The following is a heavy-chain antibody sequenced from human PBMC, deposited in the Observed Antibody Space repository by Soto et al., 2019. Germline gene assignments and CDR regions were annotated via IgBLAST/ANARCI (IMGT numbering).Heavy chain of an antibody. CDR2: INAGNGNT. CDR1: GYTFSTYY. J-gene: IGHJ5*02. V-gene: IGHV1-3*01. Sequence: GASVKVSCKASGYTFSTYYMHWVRQAPGQRLEWMGWINAGNGNTKYSQSFQGRVTITRDTSARTAYMELSSLSSEDTAVYYCARYDCSGGSCYSPWFDPWGQGTLVTVSS. D-gene: IGHD2-15*01. CDR3: ARYDCSGGSCYSPWFDP.